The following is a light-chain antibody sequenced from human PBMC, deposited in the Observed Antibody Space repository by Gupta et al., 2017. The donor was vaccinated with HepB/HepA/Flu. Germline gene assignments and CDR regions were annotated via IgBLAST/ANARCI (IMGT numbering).Light chain of an antibody. CDR3: MQALESPRT. V-gene: IGKV2-28*01. CDR1: QSLVHSNGYNY. Sequence: DIVMTQSPLSLPVTPGEPASISCRSSQSLVHSNGYNYLDLYLQKPGQSPQLLIYLGSNRASGVPDRFSGSGSGADFTLKISRVEADDVGVYYCMQALESPRTFGQGTKLEIK. J-gene: IGKJ2*02. CDR2: LGS.